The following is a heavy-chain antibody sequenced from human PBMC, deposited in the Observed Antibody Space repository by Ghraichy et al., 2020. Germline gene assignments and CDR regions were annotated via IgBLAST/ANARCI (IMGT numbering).Heavy chain of an antibody. Sequence: GGSLRLSCAASGFTFSSYSMNWVRQAPGKGLEWVSYISSSSSTIYYADSVKGRFTISRDNAKNSLYLRMNSLSDEDTAVYYCARDLQLVLWGQGTLVTVSS. D-gene: IGHD6-13*01. CDR1: GFTFSSYS. CDR2: ISSSSSTI. V-gene: IGHV3-48*02. CDR3: ARDLQLVL. J-gene: IGHJ5*02.